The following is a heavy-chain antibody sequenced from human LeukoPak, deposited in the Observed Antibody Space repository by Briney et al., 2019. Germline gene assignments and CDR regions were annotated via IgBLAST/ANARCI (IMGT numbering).Heavy chain of an antibody. V-gene: IGHV3-66*01. J-gene: IGHJ4*02. D-gene: IGHD3-9*01. CDR3: ARDTGNYDILTGPMPYYFDY. CDR1: GFTASSNY. Sequence: GGSLRLSCAASGFTASSNYMSWVRQAPGKGLEWVSVIYSGGSTYYADSVKGRFTISRDNSKNTLYLQMNSLRAEDTAVYYCARDTGNYDILTGPMPYYFDYWGQGTLVTVSS. CDR2: IYSGGST.